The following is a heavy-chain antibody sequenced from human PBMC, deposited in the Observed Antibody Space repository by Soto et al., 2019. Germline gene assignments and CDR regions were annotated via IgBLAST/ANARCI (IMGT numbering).Heavy chain of an antibody. CDR1: GFTFSNYA. V-gene: IGHV3-23*01. D-gene: IGHD3-22*01. CDR3: AKDNSYYYDSSGYYFFH. CDR2: ITGSATTT. J-gene: IGHJ4*02. Sequence: EVQLLESGGGLVQPGWSLRLSCTASGFTFSNYAMSWVRQAPGKGLEWVSAITGSATTTYYADSVKGRFTISRDNSQNTLYLQMSSLRAADTAIYYCAKDNSYYYDSSGYYFFHWGQGTLVTVSS.